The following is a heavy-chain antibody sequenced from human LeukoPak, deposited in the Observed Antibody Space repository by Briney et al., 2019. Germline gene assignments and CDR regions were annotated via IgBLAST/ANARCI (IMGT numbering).Heavy chain of an antibody. CDR3: AREVVPAAMADY. CDR2: IWYGSNK. J-gene: IGHJ4*02. CDR1: GFTFSSYA. V-gene: IGHV3-33*08. Sequence: GGSLRLSCAASGFTFSSYAMHWVRQAPGKGLEWVAVIWYGSNKYYADSVKGRFTISRDNSKNTLYLQMNSPRAEDTAVYYCAREVVPAAMADYWGQGILVTVSS. D-gene: IGHD2-2*01.